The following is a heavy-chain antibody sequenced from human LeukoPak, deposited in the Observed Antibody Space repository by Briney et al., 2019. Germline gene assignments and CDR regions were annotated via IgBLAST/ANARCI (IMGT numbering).Heavy chain of an antibody. Sequence: PGGSLRLSCVASGFTFNTYWISWVRQAPGKGLEWVASIKEDGSEKYYVDSVKGRFTISRDNAKNSLYLQMNSLRAEDTAVYYCARARLWAPFWGQGTLVTVSS. V-gene: IGHV3-7*01. CDR1: GFTFNTYW. D-gene: IGHD3-10*01. J-gene: IGHJ4*02. CDR3: ARARLWAPF. CDR2: IKEDGSEK.